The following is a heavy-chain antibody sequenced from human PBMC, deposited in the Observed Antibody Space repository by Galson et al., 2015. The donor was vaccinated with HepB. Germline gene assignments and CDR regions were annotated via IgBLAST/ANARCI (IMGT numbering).Heavy chain of an antibody. J-gene: IGHJ4*02. V-gene: IGHV3-23*01. D-gene: IGHD3-16*01. CDR2: ITAGGIDT. CDR1: GFTLSAYG. Sequence: SLRLSCAASGFTLSAYGMSWVRQAPGKGLEWVSAITAGGIDTFDADSVKGRFTISRDSSKNTLFLQMNNLRADDTAIYYCARRGFGNLGGYFDSWGQGILVTVSS. CDR3: ARRGFGNLGGYFDS.